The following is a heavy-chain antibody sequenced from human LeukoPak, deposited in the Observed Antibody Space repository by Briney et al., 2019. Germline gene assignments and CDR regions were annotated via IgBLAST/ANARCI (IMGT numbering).Heavy chain of an antibody. CDR3: ARGDDSGYYDYFDY. J-gene: IGHJ4*02. CDR1: GFTVDSNY. D-gene: IGHD3-22*01. V-gene: IGHV3-53*01. Sequence: GGSLRLSCAASGFTVDSNYLSWVRQAPGKGLEWVSTIYAGGNTYYAASVKGRFTISRDFSKNTVFLHMNSLRAEDTAMYYCARGDDSGYYDYFDYWGQGALVTVSS. CDR2: IYAGGNT.